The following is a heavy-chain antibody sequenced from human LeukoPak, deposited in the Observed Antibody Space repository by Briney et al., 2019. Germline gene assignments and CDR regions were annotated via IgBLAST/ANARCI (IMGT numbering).Heavy chain of an antibody. CDR1: GFTFDDYA. CDR2: ISWNSGSI. Sequence: PGGSLRLSCAASGFTFDDYAMHWVRQAPGKGLEWVSGISWNSGSIGYADSVKGRFTISRDNAKNSLYLQMNSLRAEDTALYYCAKSPVVVITRGAFDIWGQGTMVTVSS. CDR3: AKSPVVVITRGAFDI. D-gene: IGHD3-22*01. V-gene: IGHV3-9*01. J-gene: IGHJ3*02.